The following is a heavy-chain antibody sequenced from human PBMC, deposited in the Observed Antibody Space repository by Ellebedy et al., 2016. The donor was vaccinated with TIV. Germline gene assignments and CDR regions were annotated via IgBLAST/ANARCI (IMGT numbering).Heavy chain of an antibody. J-gene: IGHJ4*02. CDR2: MNQFGSEK. CDR3: ARDPNSPGDTGYGDY. CDR1: GFTFSSYW. V-gene: IGHV3-7*03. Sequence: PGGSLRLSYAASGFTFSSYWMDWVRQAPGKGLEWVANMNQFGSEKYYLDSVKGRFTISRDNAQNSLYLHMNNLRAEDTAGYYCARDPNSPGDTGYGDYWGQGVVITVST. D-gene: IGHD5-12*01.